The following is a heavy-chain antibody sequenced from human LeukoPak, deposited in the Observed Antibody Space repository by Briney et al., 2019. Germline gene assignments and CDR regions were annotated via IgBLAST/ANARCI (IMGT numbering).Heavy chain of an antibody. CDR1: GFIFDDYA. CDR2: ISWNSGSI. J-gene: IGHJ4*02. Sequence: GGSLRLSCAASGFIFDDYAMHWVRQAPGKGLEWVSGISWNSGSINYADPVKGRFAISRDNAKNSLYLQMNSLRPEDTALYYCAKDISVAAAEGGDFDYLGQGTLVTVSS. V-gene: IGHV3-9*01. CDR3: AKDISVAAAEGGDFDY. D-gene: IGHD6-13*01.